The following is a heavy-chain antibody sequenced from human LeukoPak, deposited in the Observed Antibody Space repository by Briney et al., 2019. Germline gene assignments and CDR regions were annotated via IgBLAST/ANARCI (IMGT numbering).Heavy chain of an antibody. CDR3: ARDTTVAPFDL. D-gene: IGHD1-1*01. CDR1: GFTFSGFW. V-gene: IGHV3-74*01. CDR2: ISFDGSDA. J-gene: IGHJ2*01. Sequence: GGSLRLSCAASGFTFSGFWMHWVRQAPGKGLVWVSCISFDGSDATYADSVKGRFTISRDNAKNTLHLQMDSLTVEDTAVYYCARDTTVAPFDLWGRGTLVTVSS.